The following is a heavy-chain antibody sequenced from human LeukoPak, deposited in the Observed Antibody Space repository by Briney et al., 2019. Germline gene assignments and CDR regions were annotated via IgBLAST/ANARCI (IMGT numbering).Heavy chain of an antibody. CDR2: IHSRNNWYK. Sequence: SQNLSLTCAISGDSVSTISSTWHSTRQSPSRGLEWLGMIHSRNNWYKYSAVSVKTRITITPDTSKDQCSLRLNSVTPEDTAVYYCARGPSYFQHWGQGTLVTVSS. V-gene: IGHV6-1*01. J-gene: IGHJ1*01. CDR3: ARGPSYFQH. CDR1: GDSVSTISST.